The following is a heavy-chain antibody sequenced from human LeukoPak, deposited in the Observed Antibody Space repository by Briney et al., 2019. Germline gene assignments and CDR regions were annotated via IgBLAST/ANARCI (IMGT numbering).Heavy chain of an antibody. Sequence: GGSLRLSCAASGFTFSNSWMSWVRQAPGKGLEWVATIKPDGSAQYYVDSVKGRFTISRDNAKNSLYLQMNSLRAEDTAVYYCAMGNPAFDIWGQGTMVTVSS. D-gene: IGHD1-14*01. CDR1: GFTFSNSW. CDR2: IKPDGSAQ. CDR3: AMGNPAFDI. V-gene: IGHV3-7*01. J-gene: IGHJ3*02.